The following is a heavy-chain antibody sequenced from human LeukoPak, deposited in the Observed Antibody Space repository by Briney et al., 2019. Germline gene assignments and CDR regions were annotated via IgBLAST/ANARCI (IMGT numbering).Heavy chain of an antibody. D-gene: IGHD6-19*01. J-gene: IGHJ3*02. CDR3: AKRRGGWYYDAFDI. CDR1: GYSLSNYW. V-gene: IGHV5-51*01. Sequence: GESLKISCQGSGYSLSNYWIGWVRQMPGKGLEWMGIIYPGDSDTTYSPSFQGQVTISADKSISTAYLQWSSLKASDTTMYYCAKRRGGWYYDAFDIWGQGTMVSVSS. CDR2: IYPGDSDT.